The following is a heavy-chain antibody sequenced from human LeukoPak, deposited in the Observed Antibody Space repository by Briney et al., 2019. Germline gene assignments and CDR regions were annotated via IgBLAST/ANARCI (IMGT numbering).Heavy chain of an antibody. V-gene: IGHV4-39*01. Sequence: KPSETLSLPCTVSGVHISSTSYHWGGTRQSPGKGLEWIGSVYYTGSIQDNTSLKGRVTISEDTSKNQFSLKLTSVTAEDTAVYYCARQLGDGYNLVYWFDPWGQGTLVTVSS. J-gene: IGHJ5*02. CDR1: GVHISSTSYH. D-gene: IGHD5-24*01. CDR3: ARQLGDGYNLVYWFDP. CDR2: VYYTGSI.